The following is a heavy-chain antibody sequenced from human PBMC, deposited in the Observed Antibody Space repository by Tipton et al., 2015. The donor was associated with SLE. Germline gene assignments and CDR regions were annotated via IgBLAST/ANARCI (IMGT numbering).Heavy chain of an antibody. J-gene: IGHJ4*02. CDR3: ARVKLRASTFYEALDC. V-gene: IGHV3-23*01. D-gene: IGHD3-16*01. CDR1: GFTFSDYA. CDR2: ISGTGDRT. Sequence: GSLRLSCAASGFTFSDYAMSWVRQAPGKGLEWVSGISGTGDRTYDADSVKGRFTISRDNAKNSLYLQMNSLRVEDTAVYYCARVKLRASTFYEALDCWGQGTLVTVSS.